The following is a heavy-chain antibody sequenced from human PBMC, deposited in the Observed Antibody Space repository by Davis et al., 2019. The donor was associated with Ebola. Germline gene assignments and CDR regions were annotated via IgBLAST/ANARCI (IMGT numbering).Heavy chain of an antibody. CDR3: AKTPGRWEINEY. Sequence: GGSLRLSCAGSGFSFSNYWMSWVRQAPGKGLESVAHITSNADGGTTDYAAPVKGRFTISRDDSKNTLYLQMDSLRAEDSAVYYCAKTPGRWEINEYWGQGTLVTVSS. J-gene: IGHJ4*02. CDR2: ITSNADGGTT. V-gene: IGHV3-15*01. D-gene: IGHD1-26*01. CDR1: GFSFSNYW.